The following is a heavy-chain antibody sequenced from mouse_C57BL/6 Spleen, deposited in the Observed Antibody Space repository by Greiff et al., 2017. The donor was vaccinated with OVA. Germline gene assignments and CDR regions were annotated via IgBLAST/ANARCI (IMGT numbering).Heavy chain of an antibody. CDR1: GFNIKDYY. V-gene: IGHV14-2*01. D-gene: IGHD1-1*01. Sequence: VQLQQPGAELVKPGASVKLSCTASGFNIKDYYMHWVKQRPEQGLEWIGRIDPEDGETKYAPKFQGKATITADTSSNTADLQLSSLTSEDTAVYYCARCGSSSNCDYWGQGTTLTVSS. CDR2: IDPEDGET. CDR3: ARCGSSSNCDY. J-gene: IGHJ2*01.